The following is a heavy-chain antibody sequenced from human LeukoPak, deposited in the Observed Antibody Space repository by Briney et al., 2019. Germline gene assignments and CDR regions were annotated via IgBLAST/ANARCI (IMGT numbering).Heavy chain of an antibody. J-gene: IGHJ4*02. Sequence: GGSLRLSCAASGFTFDDYGMSWIRQGPGKGLEWVSGINWNGGSIGYADSVKGRFTISRDNAKNSLFLQMNSLRAEDTALYYCARGYCSGGSCWYFDHWGQGTLDTVSS. D-gene: IGHD2-15*01. CDR1: GFTFDDYG. CDR3: ARGYCSGGSCWYFDH. CDR2: INWNGGSI. V-gene: IGHV3-20*04.